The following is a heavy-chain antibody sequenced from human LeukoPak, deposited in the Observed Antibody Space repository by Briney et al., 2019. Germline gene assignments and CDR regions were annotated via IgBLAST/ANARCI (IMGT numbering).Heavy chain of an antibody. CDR2: MYHTGRS. J-gene: IGHJ4*02. V-gene: IGHV4-38-2*02. D-gene: IGHD6-6*01. CDR1: GDSISSDYY. Sequence: KPSETLSLTCTVSGDSISSDYYWGWIRQPPGKGLKWIGSMYHTGRSYYKPSLKSRVTISVDTSKNRFSLNLNSVTAADTAVYYCAREYSSSPYYWGQGTLVTVSS. CDR3: AREYSSSPYY.